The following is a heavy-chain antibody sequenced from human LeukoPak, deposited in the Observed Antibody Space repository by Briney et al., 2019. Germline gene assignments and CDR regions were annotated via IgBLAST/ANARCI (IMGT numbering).Heavy chain of an antibody. V-gene: IGHV3-7*01. J-gene: IGHJ4*02. CDR2: IKQDGSEK. Sequence: PGGSLRLSCAASGFTFSSYGMHWVRQAPGKGLEWVANIKQDGSEKYYVDSVKGRFTISRDNAKNSLYLQMNSLRAEDTAVYYCARDERSIAVAGTPTSNEDFDYWGQGTLVTVSS. D-gene: IGHD6-19*01. CDR3: ARDERSIAVAGTPTSNEDFDY. CDR1: GFTFSSYG.